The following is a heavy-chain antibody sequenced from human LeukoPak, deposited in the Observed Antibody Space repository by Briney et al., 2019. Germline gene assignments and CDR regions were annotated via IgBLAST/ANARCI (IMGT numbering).Heavy chain of an antibody. CDR1: GYTFTSHY. CDR2: INISGGST. CDR3: ARERSSSLLPTRPGWFDP. D-gene: IGHD6-13*01. Sequence: ASVKVSCKASGYTFTSHYIHWVRQAPGQGLEWMGIINISGGSTSYAQKFQDRLTMTRDTSTSTVYMELSSLRSEDTAVYYCARERSSSLLPTRPGWFDPWGQGTLVTVSS. J-gene: IGHJ5*02. V-gene: IGHV1-46*01.